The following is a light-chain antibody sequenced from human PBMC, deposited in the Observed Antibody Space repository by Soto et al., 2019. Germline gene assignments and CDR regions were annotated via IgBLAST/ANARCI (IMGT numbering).Light chain of an antibody. J-gene: IGKJ5*01. CDR3: QQYSKWPLT. CDR2: GIS. V-gene: IGKV3-15*01. Sequence: EMVSTQPHSMLAVAPAESALLSCRASQSVNSTYLAWYQQHPGQPPRLLIYGISTRATGIPARFSGSGSGTEFSLTISSLQSEDFAVYYCQQYSKWPLTFRQATRLE. CDR1: QSVNSTY.